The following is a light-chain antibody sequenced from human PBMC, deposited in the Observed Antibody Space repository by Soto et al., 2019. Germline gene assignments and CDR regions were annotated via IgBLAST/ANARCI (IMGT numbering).Light chain of an antibody. CDR1: QSVSGY. CDR2: DGS. CDR3: QQRTNWEIT. Sequence: EIVLTQSPATLSLSPGERATLSCRASQSVSGYLAWYQQKPGQAPRLLIYDGSHRAAGIPSRFSGSGSGTDFTLTISSLEPEDFAVYYCQQRTNWEITFGQGTRLEI. V-gene: IGKV3-11*01. J-gene: IGKJ5*01.